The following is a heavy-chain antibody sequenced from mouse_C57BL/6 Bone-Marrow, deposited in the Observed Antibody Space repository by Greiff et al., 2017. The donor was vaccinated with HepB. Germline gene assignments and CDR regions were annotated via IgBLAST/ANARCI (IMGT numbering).Heavy chain of an antibody. CDR3: ARRAQATYDY. D-gene: IGHD3-2*02. J-gene: IGHJ2*01. Sequence: VQLQQSGAELVRPGASVKLSCTASGFNIKDDYMHWVKQRPEQGLEWIGWIDPENGDTEYATKFQGKATITADTSSNTAYLQLSSLTSEDSAVYYCARRAQATYDYWGQGTTLTVSS. CDR1: GFNIKDDY. CDR2: IDPENGDT. V-gene: IGHV14-4*01.